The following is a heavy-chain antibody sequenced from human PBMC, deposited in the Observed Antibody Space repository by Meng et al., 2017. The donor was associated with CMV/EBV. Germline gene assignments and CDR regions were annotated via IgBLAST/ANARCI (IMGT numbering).Heavy chain of an antibody. J-gene: IGHJ4*02. CDR1: GFSLSTSGMR. V-gene: IGHV2-70D*14. D-gene: IGHD1-1*01. Sequence: SDPTLVKPTQTLTLTCTFSGFSLSTSGMRVSWIRQPPGKALEWLARIDWGDDKFYSTSLKTRLTISKDTSKNQVVLTMTNMVPVDTATYYCARINELNLDYWGQGTLVTVSS. CDR3: ARINELNLDY. CDR2: IDWGDDK.